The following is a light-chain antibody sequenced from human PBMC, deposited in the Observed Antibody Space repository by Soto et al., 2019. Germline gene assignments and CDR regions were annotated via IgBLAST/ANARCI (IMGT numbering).Light chain of an antibody. V-gene: IGKV1-5*01. CDR2: DSS. CDR1: QTIRNQ. CDR3: QQYNSYKT. Sequence: IPMTQSPSTLSASVGDRVTITCRASQTIRNQLAWYQQKPGKAPKVLIYDSSSLESGVPSRFSGGGSGTEFTLTISSLQRDDFATYYCQQYNSYKTFGQGTKV. J-gene: IGKJ1*01.